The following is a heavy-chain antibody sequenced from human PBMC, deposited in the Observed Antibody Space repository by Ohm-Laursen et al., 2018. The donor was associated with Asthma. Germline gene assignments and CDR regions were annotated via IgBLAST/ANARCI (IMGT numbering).Heavy chain of an antibody. CDR2: IKPDGSQT. Sequence: SLRLSCSASGFTFSGSWMIWVRQAPGKGLQWLAFIKPDGSQTYYADSMEGRFSISRDNSKNSLHLQMNSLRAEDTAVYYCATSKPADLGISFYDYWGQGTLVTVSS. V-gene: IGHV3-7*01. CDR3: ATSKPADLGISFYDY. D-gene: IGHD7-27*01. CDR1: GFTFSGSW. J-gene: IGHJ4*02.